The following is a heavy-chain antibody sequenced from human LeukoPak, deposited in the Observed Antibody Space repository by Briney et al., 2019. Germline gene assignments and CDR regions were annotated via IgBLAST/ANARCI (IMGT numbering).Heavy chain of an antibody. CDR2: IYHSGST. D-gene: IGHD3-22*01. Sequence: PGGSLRLSCAASGFTFSSYGMHWVRQPPGKGLEWIGEIYHSGSTNYNPSLKSRVTISVDKSKNQFSLKLSSVTAADTAVYYCARVTYYYDSSGYLNSGAFDIWGQGTMVTVSS. J-gene: IGHJ3*02. V-gene: IGHV4-4*02. CDR1: GFTFSSYG. CDR3: ARVTYYYDSSGYLNSGAFDI.